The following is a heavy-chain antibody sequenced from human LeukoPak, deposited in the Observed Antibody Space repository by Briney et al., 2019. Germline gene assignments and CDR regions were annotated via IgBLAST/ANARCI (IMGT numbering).Heavy chain of an antibody. J-gene: IGHJ4*02. CDR1: GFIFSSYV. V-gene: IGHV3-30*03. CDR2: ISHDGSTK. CDR3: VNIAATGPDY. Sequence: GRSLRLSCAASGFIFSSYVLHWVRQAPGNGLEWVAVISHDGSTKYYVDSVKGRFTISRDNSKNTLYLQMNSLRPEDAAVYYCVNIAATGPDYWGQGTLVTVSS. D-gene: IGHD6-13*01.